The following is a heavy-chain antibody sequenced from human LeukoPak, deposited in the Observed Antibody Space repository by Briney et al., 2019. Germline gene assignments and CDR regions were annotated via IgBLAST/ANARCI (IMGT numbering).Heavy chain of an antibody. V-gene: IGHV3-23*01. CDR1: GFTFTNYA. D-gene: IGHD1-26*01. Sequence: GGSLRLSCAASGFTFTNYAMTWVRQAPGKGLEWVSVIGASGADTYYSDSVKGRFTVSRDNSQNTLFLHMSSLRAEDTAVYYCAREGAIDYWGQGTLVTVSS. J-gene: IGHJ4*02. CDR3: AREGAIDY. CDR2: IGASGADT.